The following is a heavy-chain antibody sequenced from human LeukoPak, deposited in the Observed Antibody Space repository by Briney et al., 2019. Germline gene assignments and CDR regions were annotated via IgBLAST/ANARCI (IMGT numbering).Heavy chain of an antibody. J-gene: IGHJ4*02. CDR2: VYYSGST. CDR1: GGSISSGDYY. CDR3: AGSDYGGNSGDY. D-gene: IGHD4-23*01. Sequence: PSQTLSLTCTVSGGSISSGDYYWSWIRQPPGKGLECIGYVYYSGSTYYNPSLKSRVTISVDTSKNQFSLKLSSVTAADTAVYYCAGSDYGGNSGDYWGQGTLVTVSS. V-gene: IGHV4-30-4*01.